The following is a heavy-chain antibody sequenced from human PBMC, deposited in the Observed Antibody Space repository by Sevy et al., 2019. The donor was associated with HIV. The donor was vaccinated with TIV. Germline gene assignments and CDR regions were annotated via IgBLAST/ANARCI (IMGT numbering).Heavy chain of an antibody. CDR3: VKGRFGGSSWAGNFDY. Sequence: GGSLRLSCAASGFTFTTYAMTWVRQGPRKGLEWVSSITGSGGASYYADSVMGRFTTSRDSSRNIVTLKMNRLRVEDTAVYYCVKGRFGGSSWAGNFDYWGQGAMVTVSS. D-gene: IGHD6-13*01. V-gene: IGHV3-23*01. CDR1: GFTFTTYA. J-gene: IGHJ4*02. CDR2: ITGSGGAS.